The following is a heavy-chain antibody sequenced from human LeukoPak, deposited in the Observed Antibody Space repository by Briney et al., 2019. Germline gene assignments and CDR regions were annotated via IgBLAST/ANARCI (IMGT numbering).Heavy chain of an antibody. D-gene: IGHD1-26*01. CDR3: ARDPAATYSGTYYFDY. CDR2: INPNSGGT. Sequence: ASVKVSCKASGYTLTGYYMHWVRQAPGQGLEWIGWINPNSGGTNHAQNFQGRVTMPRDTSISTAYMELSSLRSDDTAVYYCARDPAATYSGTYYFDYWGQGTLVTVSS. J-gene: IGHJ4*02. CDR1: GYTLTGYY. V-gene: IGHV1-2*02.